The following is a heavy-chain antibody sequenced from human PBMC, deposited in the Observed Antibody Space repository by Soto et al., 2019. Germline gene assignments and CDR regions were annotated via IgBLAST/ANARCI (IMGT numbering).Heavy chain of an antibody. D-gene: IGHD6-6*01. CDR1: GYTFTSYG. J-gene: IGHJ4*02. V-gene: IGHV1-18*04. Sequence: APVKVSRKASGYTFTSYGISWVRQAPGQRLEWMGWISAYNGNTNYAQKLQGRVTMPTDTSPSTAYMQQSSLRSDDTAAYYCARVRIAARALFDYWGQGTLVTVSS. CDR3: ARVRIAARALFDY. CDR2: ISAYNGNT.